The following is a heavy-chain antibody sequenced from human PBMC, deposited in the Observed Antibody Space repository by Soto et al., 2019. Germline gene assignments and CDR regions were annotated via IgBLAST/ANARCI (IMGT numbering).Heavy chain of an antibody. CDR2: TRNKANSDTT. CDR1: GFIFSDYS. D-gene: IGHD3-10*01. J-gene: IGHJ6*02. V-gene: IGHV3-72*01. Sequence: GGSLRLSCAASGFIFSDYSMSWVRQAPGKGLEWVCRTRNKANSDTTEYAASVKGRFTISRDDSKNSLYLQMNSLKTEDTAVYYCGREQSLYYYYNMDVWGQGTTVTVSS. CDR3: GREQSLYYYYNMDV.